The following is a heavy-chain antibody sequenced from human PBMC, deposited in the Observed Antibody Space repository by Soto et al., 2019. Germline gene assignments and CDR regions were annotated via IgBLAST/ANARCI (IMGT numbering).Heavy chain of an antibody. Sequence: QVQLVPSGAEVKKPGSSVKVSCKASGDTFSSYSINWVRQAPGQGLEWMGGIIPMFGTANYAQKFKGRVTITAVESTCTVYMELSSLRSQDTAVYYCARVGPAHYYDRSGYYSPLEYWGQGTLVTVSS. CDR2: IIPMFGTA. J-gene: IGHJ4*02. V-gene: IGHV1-69*01. D-gene: IGHD3-22*01. CDR3: ARVGPAHYYDRSGYYSPLEY. CDR1: GDTFSSYS.